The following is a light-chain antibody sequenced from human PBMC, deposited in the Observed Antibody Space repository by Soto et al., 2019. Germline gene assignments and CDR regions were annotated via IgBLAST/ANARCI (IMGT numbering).Light chain of an antibody. CDR3: QHSTTWT. V-gene: IGKV1-39*01. CDR2: AAS. Sequence: DIQMTQSPSSLSTSVGDRVTITCRASQGISTYLNWYQQKPGKAPKLLIYAASSLQSGVPSRFSGSGSETDFTLTISSLHPEDFATYSCQHSTTWTFGQGTKVDIK. J-gene: IGKJ1*01. CDR1: QGISTY.